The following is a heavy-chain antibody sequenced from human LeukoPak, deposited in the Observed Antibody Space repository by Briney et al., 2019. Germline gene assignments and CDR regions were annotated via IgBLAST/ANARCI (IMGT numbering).Heavy chain of an antibody. J-gene: IGHJ4*02. Sequence: ASVKVSCKASGGTFSSYAISWVRQAPGQGLEWMGRIILILGIANYAQKFQGRVTITADKSTSTDYMELSSLRSEDTAVYYCATIPVPQLALDYWGQGTLVTVSS. V-gene: IGHV1-69*04. CDR2: IILILGIA. CDR1: GGTFSSYA. CDR3: ATIPVPQLALDY. D-gene: IGHD2-2*01.